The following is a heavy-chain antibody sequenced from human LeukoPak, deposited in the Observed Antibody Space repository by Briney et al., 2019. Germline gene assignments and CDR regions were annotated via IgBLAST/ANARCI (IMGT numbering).Heavy chain of an antibody. Sequence: GGSVRLSCAASGFTFSSYSMNWVRQAPGKGLEWGSSISSSSSYIYYADSVKGRFTISRDNAKNSLYLQMNSLRAEDTAVYYCARSYCSGGSCYFDYWGQGTLVTVSS. CDR3: ARSYCSGGSCYFDY. J-gene: IGHJ4*02. V-gene: IGHV3-21*01. CDR1: GFTFSSYS. CDR2: ISSSSSYI. D-gene: IGHD2-15*01.